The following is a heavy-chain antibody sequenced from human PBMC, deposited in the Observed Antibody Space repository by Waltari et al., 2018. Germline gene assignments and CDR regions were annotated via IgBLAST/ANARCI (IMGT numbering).Heavy chain of an antibody. CDR3: ARRPLHRVYYYYMDV. V-gene: IGHV1-2*06. D-gene: IGHD1-26*01. Sequence: QVQLVQSGAEVKKPGASVKVSCKASGYTLPGYYLHWVRTAPGQGLEWMGRINPNSGGTNYAQKFQGRVTMTRDTSISTAYMELSRLRSEDTAVYYCARRPLHRVYYYYMDVWGKGTTVTVSS. CDR1: GYTLPGYY. CDR2: INPNSGGT. J-gene: IGHJ6*03.